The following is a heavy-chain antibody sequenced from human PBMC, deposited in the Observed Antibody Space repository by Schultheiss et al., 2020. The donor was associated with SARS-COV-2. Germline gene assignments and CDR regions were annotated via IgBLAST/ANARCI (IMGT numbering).Heavy chain of an antibody. J-gene: IGHJ6*02. CDR2: ISYDGSNK. V-gene: IGHV3-30*04. CDR3: ARGSPRLGIYGLYGMDV. D-gene: IGHD2-21*01. CDR1: GFTFSSYA. Sequence: GGSLRLSCAASGFTFSSYAMHWVRQAPGKGLEWVAVISYDGSNKYYADSVKGRFTISRDNSKNTLYLQMNSLRAEDTAVYYCARGSPRLGIYGLYGMDVWGQGTTVTVSS.